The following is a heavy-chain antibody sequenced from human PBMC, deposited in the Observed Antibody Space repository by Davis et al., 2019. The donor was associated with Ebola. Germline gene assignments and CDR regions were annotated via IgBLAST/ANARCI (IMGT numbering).Heavy chain of an antibody. V-gene: IGHV5-51*01. CDR1: GFTFTSHW. J-gene: IGHJ4*02. CDR2: IYPGDSDT. D-gene: IGHD3-22*01. CDR3: ARQSHSSGYYSLGY. Sequence: GESLKISCKSSGFTFTSHWIDWVRQMPGKGLEWMGIIYPGDSDTRYSPSFQGQVTISADKSTSTAYLQWSSLKASDTAMYYCARQSHSSGYYSLGYWGQGTLVTVPS.